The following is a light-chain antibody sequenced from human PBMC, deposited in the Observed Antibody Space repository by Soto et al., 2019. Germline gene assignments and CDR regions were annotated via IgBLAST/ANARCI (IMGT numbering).Light chain of an antibody. CDR2: AAS. V-gene: IGKV1-33*01. CDR3: QQYDKFPFT. J-gene: IGKJ3*01. Sequence: IQMTQSPSSLSASVGDRVTITCQASQDISDYLNWYQQKPGRPPKLLIYAASNLETRVPSRFSGRGSGTDFTFIISSLQTEDIATYYCQQYDKFPFTFGPGTKVDIK. CDR1: QDISDY.